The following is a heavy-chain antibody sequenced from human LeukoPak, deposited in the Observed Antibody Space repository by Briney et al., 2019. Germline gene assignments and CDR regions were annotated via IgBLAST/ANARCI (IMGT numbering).Heavy chain of an antibody. V-gene: IGHV1-18*01. Sequence: SVKVSCKASGYTFTSYGISWVRQAPGQGLEWMGWISAYNGNTNYAQKLQGRVTMTTDTSTSTAYMELRSLRSDDTAVYYCARESGGPDSSGYYVDYWGQGTLVTVSS. CDR3: ARESGGPDSSGYYVDY. CDR1: GYTFTSYG. D-gene: IGHD3-22*01. CDR2: ISAYNGNT. J-gene: IGHJ4*02.